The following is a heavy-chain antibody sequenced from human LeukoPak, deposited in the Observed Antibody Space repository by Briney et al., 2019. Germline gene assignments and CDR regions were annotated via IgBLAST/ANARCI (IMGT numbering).Heavy chain of an antibody. CDR3: ARSIPWLDY. J-gene: IGHJ4*02. CDR2: IYYSGST. Sequence: SETLSLTCTVSGGSLSSYYWSWIRQPPGKGLEWIGYIYYSGSTNYNPSLKSRVTISVDTSKNQFSLKLSSVTAADTAVYYCARSIPWLDYWGQGTLVTVSS. D-gene: IGHD2/OR15-2a*01. CDR1: GGSLSSYY. V-gene: IGHV4-59*01.